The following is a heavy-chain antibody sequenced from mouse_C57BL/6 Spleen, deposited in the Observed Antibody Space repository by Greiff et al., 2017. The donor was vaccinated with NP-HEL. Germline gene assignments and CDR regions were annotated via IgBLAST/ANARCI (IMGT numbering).Heavy chain of an antibody. CDR2: IDPSDSET. D-gene: IGHD2-2*01. J-gene: IGHJ3*01. Sequence: QVQLQQPGAELVRPGSSVKLTCKASGYTFTSYWMHWVKQRPIQGLEWIGNIDPSDSETHYNQKFKDKATLTVDKSSSTAYMQLSSLTSEDSAVYYCARWDGYDSWFAYWGQGTLVTVSA. V-gene: IGHV1-52*01. CDR3: ARWDGYDSWFAY. CDR1: GYTFTSYW.